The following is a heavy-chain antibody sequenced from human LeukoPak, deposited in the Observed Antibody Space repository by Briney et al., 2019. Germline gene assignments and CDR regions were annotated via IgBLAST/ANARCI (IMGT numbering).Heavy chain of an antibody. V-gene: IGHV1-18*01. Sequence: GASVKVSCKASGYTFTNYGISWVRQAPGQGLEWMGWISAYNGNTNYAQKLQGRVTMTTDTSTSTAYMELRSLRSDDTAVYYCARDIITIFGVVIPYYFDYWGQGTLVTVSS. CDR2: ISAYNGNT. D-gene: IGHD3-3*01. CDR3: ARDIITIFGVVIPYYFDY. CDR1: GYTFTNYG. J-gene: IGHJ4*02.